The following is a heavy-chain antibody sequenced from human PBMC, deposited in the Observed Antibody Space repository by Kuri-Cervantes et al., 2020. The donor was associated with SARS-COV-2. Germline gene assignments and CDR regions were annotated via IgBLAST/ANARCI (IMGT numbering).Heavy chain of an antibody. CDR3: TTGYYDYVWGSYRPDAFDI. CDR1: GFTLGNAW. D-gene: IGHD3-16*02. CDR2: IKSKTDGGTA. V-gene: IGHV3-15*01. J-gene: IGHJ3*02. Sequence: GGFLRPSGAALGFTLGNAWMSGVRQAPGRGLEWVGRIKSKTDGGTADYAAPVKGRFTISRDDSKITLYLQMDSLKTEYTAVYYCTTGYYDYVWGSYRPDAFDIWGQGTTVTVSS.